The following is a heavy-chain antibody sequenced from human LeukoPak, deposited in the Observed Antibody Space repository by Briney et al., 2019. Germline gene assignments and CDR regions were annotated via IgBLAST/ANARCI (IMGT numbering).Heavy chain of an antibody. CDR3: ARSYSSWYEPFFDY. CDR1: GGSISSYY. CDR2: IYTSGST. V-gene: IGHV4-4*07. Sequence: NPSETLSLTCTVSGGSISSYYWSWIRQPAGKGLEWIGRIYTSGSTNYNPSLKSRVTMSVDTSKNQFSLKLSSVTAADTAVYYCARSYSSWYEPFFDYWGQGTLVTVSS. D-gene: IGHD6-13*01. J-gene: IGHJ4*02.